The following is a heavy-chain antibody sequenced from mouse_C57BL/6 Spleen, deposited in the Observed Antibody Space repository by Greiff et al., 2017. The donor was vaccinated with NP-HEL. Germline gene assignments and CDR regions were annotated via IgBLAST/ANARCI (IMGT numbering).Heavy chain of an antibody. Sequence: DVKLQESGPGLAKPSQTLSLTCSVTGYSIPSDYWNWIRKLPGNKLEYMGYIIYSGSTYYNPSLKSRISITRDTTRNQYYLQLNSVTTEDTATYYWARSVYYGDAYYFDYWGQGTTLTVSS. CDR2: IIYSGST. J-gene: IGHJ2*01. CDR1: GYSIPSDY. V-gene: IGHV3-8*01. CDR3: ARSVYYGDAYYFDY. D-gene: IGHD2-13*01.